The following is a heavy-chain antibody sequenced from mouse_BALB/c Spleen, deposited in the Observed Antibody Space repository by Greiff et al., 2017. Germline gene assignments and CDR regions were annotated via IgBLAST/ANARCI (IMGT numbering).Heavy chain of an antibody. CDR3: AREDGNYGAWFAY. CDR2: IWAGGST. Sequence: VKLMESGPGLVAPSQSLSITCTVSGFSLTSYGVHWVRQPPGKGLEWLGVIWAGGSTNYNSALMSRLSISKDNSKSQVFLKMNSLQTDDTAMYYCAREDGNYGAWFAYWGQGTLVTVSA. J-gene: IGHJ3*01. V-gene: IGHV2-9*02. D-gene: IGHD2-1*01. CDR1: GFSLTSYG.